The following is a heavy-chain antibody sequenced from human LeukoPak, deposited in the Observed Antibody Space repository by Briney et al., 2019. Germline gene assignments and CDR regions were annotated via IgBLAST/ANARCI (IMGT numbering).Heavy chain of an antibody. V-gene: IGHV4-59*01. Sequence: SETLSLTCTVSGGSISSYYWSWIRQPPGKGLEWIGYIYYSGSTNYNPSLKSRVTISVDTSKNQFSLKLSSVTAADTAVYYCARDRGGYTYSHDYWGQGTLVTVSS. CDR3: ARDRGGYTYSHDY. D-gene: IGHD5-18*01. CDR1: GGSISSYY. J-gene: IGHJ4*02. CDR2: IYYSGST.